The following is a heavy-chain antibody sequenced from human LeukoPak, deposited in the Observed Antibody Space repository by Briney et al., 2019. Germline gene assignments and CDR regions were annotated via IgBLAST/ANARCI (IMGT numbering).Heavy chain of an antibody. V-gene: IGHV4-59*02. CDR2: LSYTGKT. CDR1: GASVSSSH. CDR3: SEGYLEPFDH. D-gene: IGHD5-12*01. J-gene: IGHJ4*02. Sequence: PPETLSLTCVVSGASVSSSHWNWIRQLPGKGLEWIGCLSYTGKTDYNPSLTSRVTISLDTSKNQVSLKLRSVTAADTAVYYCSEGYLEPFDHWGQGTLVTVSS.